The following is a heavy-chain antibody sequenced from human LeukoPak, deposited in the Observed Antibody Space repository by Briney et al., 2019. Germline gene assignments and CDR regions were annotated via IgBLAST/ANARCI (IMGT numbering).Heavy chain of an antibody. D-gene: IGHD2-2*01. CDR2: IYHSGST. CDR1: GGSISSGGYS. V-gene: IGHV4-30-2*01. J-gene: IGHJ4*02. Sequence: SQTLSLTCAVSGGSISSGGYSWSWIRQPPGKGLEWIGYIYHSGSTYYNPSLKSRVTISVDRSKNQFSLKLSSVTAADTAVYYCARQVVPAAKGPGNYFDYWGQGTLVTVSS. CDR3: ARQVVPAAKGPGNYFDY.